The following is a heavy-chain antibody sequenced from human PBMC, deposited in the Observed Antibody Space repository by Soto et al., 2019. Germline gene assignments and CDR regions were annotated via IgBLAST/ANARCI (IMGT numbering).Heavy chain of an antibody. CDR2: IYYSGST. V-gene: IGHV4-31*03. J-gene: IGHJ4*02. CDR3: ARGVDSKDIAAAGVDY. D-gene: IGHD6-13*01. CDR1: GGSISSGGYY. Sequence: QVQLQESGPGLVKPSQTLSLTCTVSGGSISSGGYYWSWIRQHPGKGLEWIGYIYYSGSTYYNPSLKSRVTISVYPSKNQFSLKLSSVTAADTAVYYCARGVDSKDIAAAGVDYWGQGTLVTVSS.